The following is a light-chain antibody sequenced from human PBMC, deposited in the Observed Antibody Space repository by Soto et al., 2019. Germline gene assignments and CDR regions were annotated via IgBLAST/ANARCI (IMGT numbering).Light chain of an antibody. CDR2: DAS. Sequence: DIQMTQSPSTLSASVGDRVTITCRASQSISSWLAWYQQKPGKAPKLLIYDASSLESGVPSRFSGSGSGTEFTLTISSLQPDDFATYYCQQYNSYSTFGHGTKVAIK. CDR3: QQYNSYST. CDR1: QSISSW. V-gene: IGKV1-5*01. J-gene: IGKJ1*01.